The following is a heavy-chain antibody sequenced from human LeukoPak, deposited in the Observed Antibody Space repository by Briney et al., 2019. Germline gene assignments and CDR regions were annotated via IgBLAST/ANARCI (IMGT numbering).Heavy chain of an antibody. D-gene: IGHD6-13*01. V-gene: IGHV4-59*01. CDR3: AKSKGSSWYRPIDY. J-gene: IGHJ4*02. CDR1: GGSISSYY. Sequence: SETLSLTCTVSGGSISSYYWSWIRQPPGKGLEWIGYIYYSGSTNYNPSLKSRVTISVDTSKNQFSLKLSSVTAADTALYYCAKSKGSSWYRPIDYWGQGTLVTVSS. CDR2: IYYSGST.